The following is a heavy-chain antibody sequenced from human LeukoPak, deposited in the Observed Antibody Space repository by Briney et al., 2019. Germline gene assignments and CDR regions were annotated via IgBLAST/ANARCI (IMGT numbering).Heavy chain of an antibody. J-gene: IGHJ3*02. CDR1: GFTFDDYA. CDR3: AKDVLSGYYDSSGYYDAFDI. V-gene: IGHV3-9*01. Sequence: GRSLRLSSAASGFTFDDYAMHWVRQAPGKGLEWVSGISWNGGSIGYADSVKGRFTISRDNAKNSLYLQMNSLRAEDTALYYCAKDVLSGYYDSSGYYDAFDIWGQGTMVTVSS. CDR2: ISWNGGSI. D-gene: IGHD3-22*01.